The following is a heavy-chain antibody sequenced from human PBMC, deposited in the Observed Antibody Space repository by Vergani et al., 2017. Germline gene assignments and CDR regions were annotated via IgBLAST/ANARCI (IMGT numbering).Heavy chain of an antibody. CDR3: AREGNRGRWFDP. CDR1: GYTFTSYA. J-gene: IGHJ5*02. Sequence: QVQLVQSGAEVKKPGASVKVSCKASGYTFTSYAINWVRQATGQGLEWMGWMNPNSGNTGYAQKFQGRVTMTSNTSISTAYMGLSSLRSEDTAVYYCAREGNRGRWFDPWGQGTLVTVSS. D-gene: IGHD1-26*01. CDR2: MNPNSGNT. V-gene: IGHV1-8*01.